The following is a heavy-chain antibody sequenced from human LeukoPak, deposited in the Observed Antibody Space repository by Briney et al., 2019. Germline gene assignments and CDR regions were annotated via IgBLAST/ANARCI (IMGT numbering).Heavy chain of an antibody. CDR3: ARVKGCSGGSCYYYYGMDV. Sequence: GASVKVSCKASGYTFTGYYMHWVRQAPGQGLEWMGWINPNSGGTNYAQKFQGRVTMTRDTSISTAYMELSRLRSDGTAVYYCARVKGCSGGSCYYYYGMDVWGQGTTVTVSS. CDR1: GYTFTGYY. J-gene: IGHJ6*02. V-gene: IGHV1-2*02. CDR2: INPNSGGT. D-gene: IGHD2-15*01.